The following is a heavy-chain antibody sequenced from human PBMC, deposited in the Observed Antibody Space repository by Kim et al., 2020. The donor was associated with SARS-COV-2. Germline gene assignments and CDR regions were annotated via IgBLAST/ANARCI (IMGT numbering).Heavy chain of an antibody. D-gene: IGHD6-13*01. Sequence: YYADSVKGRFTISRDNSKNTLYLQMNSLRAEDTAVYYCAKSSPPVAAAGHWGQGTLVTVSS. CDR3: AKSSPPVAAAGH. J-gene: IGHJ4*02. V-gene: IGHV3-23*01.